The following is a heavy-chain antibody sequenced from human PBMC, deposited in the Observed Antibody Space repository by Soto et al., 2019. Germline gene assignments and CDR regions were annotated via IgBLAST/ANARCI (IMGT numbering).Heavy chain of an antibody. D-gene: IGHD6-13*01. V-gene: IGHV3-9*01. J-gene: IGHJ5*02. CDR3: AKDHDLAAAGRDWFDP. CDR2: ISWNSGSI. Sequence: RLSCAASGFTFDDYAMHWVRQAPGKGLEWVSGISWNSGSIGYADSVKGRFTNSRDNAKNSLYLQMNSLRAEDTALYYCAKDHDLAAAGRDWFDPWGQGTLVTVSS. CDR1: GFTFDDYA.